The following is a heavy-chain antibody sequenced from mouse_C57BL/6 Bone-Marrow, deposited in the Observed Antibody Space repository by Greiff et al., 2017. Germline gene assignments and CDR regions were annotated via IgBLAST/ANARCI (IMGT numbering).Heavy chain of an antibody. Sequence: QVQLQQSGAELVKPGASVKLSCKASGYTFTEYTIHWVKQRPGQGLEWIGWFYPGSGSIKYNEKFKDKATLTADKSASTVYMELSRLTSEDSAVYFCARHERQLRLWGYYAMDYWGQGTSVTVSS. CDR2: FYPGSGSI. D-gene: IGHD3-2*02. CDR3: ARHERQLRLWGYYAMDY. V-gene: IGHV1-62-2*01. CDR1: GYTFTEYT. J-gene: IGHJ4*01.